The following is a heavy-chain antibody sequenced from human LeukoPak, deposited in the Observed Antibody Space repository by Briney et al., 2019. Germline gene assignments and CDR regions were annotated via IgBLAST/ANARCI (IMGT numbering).Heavy chain of an antibody. CDR1: GGSISSGSYY. D-gene: IGHD4-17*01. V-gene: IGHV4-39*01. Sequence: SETLSLTCTVSGGSISSGSYYWGWIRQPPGKGLEWLGTVFYSGTTYYNPSLKSRVTISVDTSKNQFSLGLRSVTAADTAVYYCARLDSGDYFFELWGRGIVVSVSS. CDR3: ARLDSGDYFFEL. CDR2: VFYSGTT. J-gene: IGHJ4*02.